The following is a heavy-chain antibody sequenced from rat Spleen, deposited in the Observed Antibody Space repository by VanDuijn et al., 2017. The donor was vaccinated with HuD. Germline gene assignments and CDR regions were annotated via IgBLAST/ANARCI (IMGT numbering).Heavy chain of an antibody. Sequence: EVQLVASGGGLVQPGRSMKLSCAASGFTFNNYWMSWIRQAPGKGLEWVASITNSGGTIYYSDSVKGRFTISRDNVQNTLYLQMNSLRSEDTATYYCTRGYAHYWGQGVMVTVSS. CDR3: TRGYAHY. CDR2: ITNSGGTI. D-gene: IGHD1-12*01. CDR1: GFTFNNYW. J-gene: IGHJ2*01. V-gene: IGHV5-31*01.